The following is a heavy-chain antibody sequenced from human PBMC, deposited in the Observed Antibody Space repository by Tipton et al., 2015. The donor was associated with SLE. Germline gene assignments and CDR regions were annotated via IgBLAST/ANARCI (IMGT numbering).Heavy chain of an antibody. Sequence: TLSLTCTVSGGSISRYYWGWIRQPPGKGLEWIGYISYSGSTNYNPSLKSRVTISEDTSKTQFSLKLSSVSAADTAVYYCARAIGANFFNFWGQGTLVTVSS. V-gene: IGHV4-59*01. CDR1: GGSISRYY. CDR3: ARAIGANFFNF. D-gene: IGHD3-16*01. CDR2: ISYSGST. J-gene: IGHJ4*02.